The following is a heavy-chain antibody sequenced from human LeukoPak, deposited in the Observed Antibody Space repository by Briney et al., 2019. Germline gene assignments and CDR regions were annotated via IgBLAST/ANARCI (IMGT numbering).Heavy chain of an antibody. J-gene: IGHJ4*02. V-gene: IGHV4-34*01. CDR1: GGSFSGYY. D-gene: IGHD6-6*01. CDR3: ARGQGGSSSSRLDY. Sequence: SETLSLTCAVYGGSFSGYYWSWIRQPPPKGLEWIGEINHSGSTNYNPSLKSRVTMSVDTSKNQFSLNLSSVTAADTAVYYCARGQGGSSSSRLDYWGQGTLVTVSS. CDR2: INHSGST.